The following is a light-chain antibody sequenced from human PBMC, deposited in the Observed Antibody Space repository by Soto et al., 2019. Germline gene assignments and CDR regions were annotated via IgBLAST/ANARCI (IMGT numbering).Light chain of an antibody. CDR2: LNSDGSH. V-gene: IGLV4-69*01. Sequence: QSVLTQSPSASASLGASVKLTCTLSSGHNNYAIAWHQQQPEKGPRYLMKLNSDGSHSKGDGIPDRFSGSSSGTERYLIISSHEYEDEAEYYRQTWGTGIVVYGGRTKLTLL. J-gene: IGLJ2*01. CDR1: SGHNNYA. CDR3: QTWGTGIVV.